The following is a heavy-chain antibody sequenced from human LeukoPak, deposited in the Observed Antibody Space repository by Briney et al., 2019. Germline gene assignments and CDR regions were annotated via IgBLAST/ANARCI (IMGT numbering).Heavy chain of an antibody. CDR2: ISSSSSYI. D-gene: IGHD3-9*01. V-gene: IGHV3-21*01. Sequence: TGGSLRLSCEASGFTFSNYAMNWVRQAPGKGLEWVSSISSSSSYIYYADSVKGRFTISRDNAKNSLYLQMNSLRAEDTAVYYCARGLTGYSFDYWGQGTLVTVSS. CDR3: ARGLTGYSFDY. CDR1: GFTFSNYA. J-gene: IGHJ4*02.